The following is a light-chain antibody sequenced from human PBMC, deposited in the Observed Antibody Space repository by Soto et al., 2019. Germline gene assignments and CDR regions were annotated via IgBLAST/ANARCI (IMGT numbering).Light chain of an antibody. Sequence: DVQMTQSPSTLSGSVGARFTITCRASQTISSWLAWYQQKQGKAPKXXIYKASTLKSGVPSRFSGSGSGTEGTLTISSLQQDDGSTYYCQHYNSYPEAFGQGTKVDIK. V-gene: IGKV1-5*03. CDR3: QHYNSYPEA. CDR1: QTISSW. J-gene: IGKJ1*01. CDR2: KAS.